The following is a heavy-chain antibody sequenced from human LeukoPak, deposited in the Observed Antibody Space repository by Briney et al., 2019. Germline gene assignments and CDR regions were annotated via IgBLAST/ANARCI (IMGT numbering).Heavy chain of an antibody. CDR1: GGTFSSYA. D-gene: IGHD3-22*01. CDR3: ATDLGYYDSRRDY. CDR2: IIPIFGTA. J-gene: IGHJ4*02. V-gene: IGHV1-69*06. Sequence: ASVKVSCKASGGTFSSYAISWVRQAPGQGLEWMGGIIPIFGTAIYAQKFQGRVTMTEDTSTDTAYMELSSLRSEDTAVYYCATDLGYYDSRRDYWGQGTLVTVSS.